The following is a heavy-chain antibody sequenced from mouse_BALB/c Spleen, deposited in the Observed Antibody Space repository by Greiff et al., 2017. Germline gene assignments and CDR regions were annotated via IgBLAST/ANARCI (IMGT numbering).Heavy chain of an antibody. CDR3: ARRAPFDYDDAMDY. CDR2: INPSNGRT. V-gene: IGHV1S81*02. J-gene: IGHJ4*01. D-gene: IGHD2-4*01. Sequence: QVQLQQPGPELVKPGASVKLSCKASGYTFTSYWMHWVKQRPGQGLEWIGEINPSNGRTNYNEKFKSKATLTVDKSSSTAYMQLSSLTSEDSAVYYCARRAPFDYDDAMDYWGQGTSVTVSS. CDR1: GYTFTSYW.